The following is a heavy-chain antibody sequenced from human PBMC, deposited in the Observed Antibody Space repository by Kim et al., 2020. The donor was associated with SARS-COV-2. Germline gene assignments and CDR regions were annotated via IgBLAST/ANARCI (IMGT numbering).Heavy chain of an antibody. J-gene: IGHJ6*02. CDR1: GGSISSSSYY. CDR3: ARHNPLGRYFDWLSAHGVYAGMDD. CDR2: IYYSGST. Sequence: SETLSLTCTVSGGSISSSSYYWGWIRQPPGKGLEWIGNIYYSGSTYYNPSLKSRVTISVDTSKNQFSLKLSSVTAADTAVYYCARHNPLGRYFDWLSAHGVYAGMDDRGQGTTVTVSS. D-gene: IGHD3-9*01. V-gene: IGHV4-39*01.